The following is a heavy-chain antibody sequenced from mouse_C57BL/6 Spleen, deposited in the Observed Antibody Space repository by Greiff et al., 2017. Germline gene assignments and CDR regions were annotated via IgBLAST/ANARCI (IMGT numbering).Heavy chain of an antibody. CDR3: ASKGAMDY. V-gene: IGHV1-42*01. CDR2: INPSTGGT. J-gene: IGHJ4*01. Sequence: EVKLVESGPELVKPGASVKISCKASGYSFTGYYMNWVKQSPEKSLEWIGEINPSTGGTTYNQKFKAKATLTVDKSSSTAYMQLKSLTSEDSAVYYCASKGAMDYWGQGTSVTVSS. CDR1: GYSFTGYY.